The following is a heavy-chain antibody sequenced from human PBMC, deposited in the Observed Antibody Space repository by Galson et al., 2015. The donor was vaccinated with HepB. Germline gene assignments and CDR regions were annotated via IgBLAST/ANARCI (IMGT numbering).Heavy chain of an antibody. CDR2: ISYDGTNK. V-gene: IGHV3-30-3*01. D-gene: IGHD5-24*01. Sequence: SLRLSCAASGFTFSTYAMNWVRQAPGKGLEWVAVISYDGTNKYYADSVKGRFTISRGNSKNTLYLQMNSLRVEDTAVYYCARAHSPPVATNLVVGYFDYWGQGTLVT. CDR1: GFTFSTYA. CDR3: ARAHSPPVATNLVVGYFDY. J-gene: IGHJ4*02.